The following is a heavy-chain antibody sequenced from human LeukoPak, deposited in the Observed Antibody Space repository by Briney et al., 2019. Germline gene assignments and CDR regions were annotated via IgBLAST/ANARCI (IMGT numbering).Heavy chain of an antibody. CDR3: ARSYGMDV. V-gene: IGHV3-74*01. CDR2: IKSDGSSS. CDR1: GFTFSSYFW. Sequence: PEGSLRLSCAASGFTFSSYFWMHWVRQAPGKGLVWVSRIKSDGSSSTYADSVKGRFTISRDNAKSTLYLQMNSLRAEDTAVYYCARSYGMDVWGQGTTVTVSS. J-gene: IGHJ6*02.